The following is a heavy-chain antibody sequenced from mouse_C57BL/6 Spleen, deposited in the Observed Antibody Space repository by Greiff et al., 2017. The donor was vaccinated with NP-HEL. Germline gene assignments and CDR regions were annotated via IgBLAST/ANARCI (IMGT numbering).Heavy chain of an antibody. V-gene: IGHV5-6*01. Sequence: EVHLVESGGDLVKPGGSLKLSCAASGFTFSSYGMSWVRQTPDKRLEWVATISSGGSYTYYPDSVKGRFTISRDNDKNTLYLQMSGLKAEDTAMYYCARHFLAYGGQGTLVTVSA. CDR3: ARHFLAY. CDR1: GFTFSSYG. J-gene: IGHJ3*01. CDR2: ISSGGSYT.